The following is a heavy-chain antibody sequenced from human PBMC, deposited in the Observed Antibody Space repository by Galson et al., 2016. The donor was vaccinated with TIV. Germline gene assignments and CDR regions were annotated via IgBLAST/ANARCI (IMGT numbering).Heavy chain of an antibody. Sequence: SVKVSCKASKNIFTGYYVHWVRQAPGQGLEWMGWISPNTGDTNYAENFQGRVTMTRDTSISTAYLDLNRLRSDDTAVYYCAAGTYVDYYTTWGQGTLVTVSS. CDR3: AAGTYVDYYTT. V-gene: IGHV1-2*02. J-gene: IGHJ5*02. CDR2: ISPNTGDT. D-gene: IGHD4-17*01. CDR1: KNIFTGYY.